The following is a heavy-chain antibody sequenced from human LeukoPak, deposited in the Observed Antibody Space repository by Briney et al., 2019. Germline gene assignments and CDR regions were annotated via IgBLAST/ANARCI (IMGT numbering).Heavy chain of an antibody. CDR2: INHSGST. V-gene: IGHV4-39*07. CDR1: GGSISSSSYY. J-gene: IGHJ3*02. Sequence: PSETLSLTCTVSGGSISSSSYYWGWIRQPPGKGLEWIGEINHSGSTNYNPSLKSRVTISVDTSKNQFSLKLSSVTAADTAVYYCARGRRGYSAYTPTGFDIWGQGTMVTVSS. CDR3: ARGRRGYSAYTPTGFDI. D-gene: IGHD5-12*01.